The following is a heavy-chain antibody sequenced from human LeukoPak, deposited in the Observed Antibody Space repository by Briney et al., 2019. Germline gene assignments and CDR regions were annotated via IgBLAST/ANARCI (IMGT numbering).Heavy chain of an antibody. J-gene: IGHJ6*02. CDR2: ISWNSGSI. CDR3: AKDLNGYYYYGMDV. V-gene: IGHV3-9*01. Sequence: PGGSLRLSCAASGFTFDDYAMHWVRQAPGKGLEWVSGISWNSGSIGYADSVKGRFTISRDNAKNSLYLQMNSLRAEDTALYYCAKDLNGYYYYGMDVWGQGTTVTVSS. CDR1: GFTFDDYA.